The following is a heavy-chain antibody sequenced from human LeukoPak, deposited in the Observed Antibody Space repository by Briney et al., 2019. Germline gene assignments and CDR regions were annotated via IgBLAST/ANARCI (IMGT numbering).Heavy chain of an antibody. CDR1: GFTFTDYW. D-gene: IGHD7-27*01. J-gene: IGHJ4*02. CDR2: ITSDGGRT. Sequence: GGSLTLSCAASGFTFTDYWIHWIRQATGTGLMWVSHITSDGGRTDYADSVRGRFTMTRDNAKNTVYLQMNSLRVDDTAVYYCARDNWGPDHWGQGTLVTVSS. CDR3: ARDNWGPDH. V-gene: IGHV3-74*01.